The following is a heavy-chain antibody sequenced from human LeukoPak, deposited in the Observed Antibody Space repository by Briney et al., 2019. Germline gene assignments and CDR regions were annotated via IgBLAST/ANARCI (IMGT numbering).Heavy chain of an antibody. CDR3: ARGLMTTGRSNYDC. CDR2: IYYSGSS. V-gene: IGHV4-59*12. D-gene: IGHD4-17*01. Sequence: SETLSLTCTVSGDSIIPYYWSWIRQPPGKGLEWIGNIYYSGSSNYNPSLKSRVTMSVDKSKNQFSLILSSVTAADTAIYYCARGLMTTGRSNYDCWGQGILVTVSS. CDR1: GDSIIPYY. J-gene: IGHJ4*02.